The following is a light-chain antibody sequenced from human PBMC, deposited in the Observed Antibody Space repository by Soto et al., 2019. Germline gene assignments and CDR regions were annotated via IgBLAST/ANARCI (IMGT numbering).Light chain of an antibody. J-gene: IGKJ3*01. V-gene: IGKV2-28*01. CDR3: MQALQTPFT. CDR1: QSLLHSNGYNY. Sequence: DIVMTQSPLSLPVTPGEPASISCRSSQSLLHSNGYNYLDWYLQKPGQSPQLLIYLGSNRASGVPDRFSGCGSGTYFTLKISRVEAEDVGVYYCMQALQTPFTFGPGTKVDIK. CDR2: LGS.